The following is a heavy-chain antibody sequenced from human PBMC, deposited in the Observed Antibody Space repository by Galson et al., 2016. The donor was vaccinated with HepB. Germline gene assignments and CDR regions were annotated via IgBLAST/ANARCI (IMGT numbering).Heavy chain of an antibody. CDR3: ARSNDYGDYYFDH. CDR2: ISSSSSYI. CDR1: GFTFSSYS. D-gene: IGHD4-17*01. V-gene: IGHV3-21*01. Sequence: SLRLSCAASGFTFSSYSMNWVRQAPGKGLEWVSSISSSSSYIYYADSVKGRFTISRDNAKNSLYLQMNSLRAEDTAVYYCARSNDYGDYYFDHWGQGTLVTVSS. J-gene: IGHJ4*02.